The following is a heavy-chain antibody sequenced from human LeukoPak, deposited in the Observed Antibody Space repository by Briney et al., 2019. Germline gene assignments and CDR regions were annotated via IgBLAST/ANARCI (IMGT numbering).Heavy chain of an antibody. J-gene: IGHJ4*02. CDR2: ISGSGGST. CDR3: AKISGSWYILYYFDY. V-gene: IGHV3-23*01. CDR1: GFTFNDYA. Sequence: GGSLRLSCATSGFTFNDYAMNWVRQAPGKGLEWVSAISGSGGSTYYADSVKGRFTISRDNSKNTLYLQMNSLRAEDTAVYYCAKISGSWYILYYFDYWGQGTLVTVSS. D-gene: IGHD6-13*01.